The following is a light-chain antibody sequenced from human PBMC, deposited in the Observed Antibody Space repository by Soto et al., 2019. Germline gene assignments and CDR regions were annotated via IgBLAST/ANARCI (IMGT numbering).Light chain of an antibody. J-gene: IGKJ4*01. CDR3: MQALDTPLS. CDR2: LGS. V-gene: IGKV2-28*01. Sequence: LVMTQSPLSLPVAPGEPASISCRSSQSLLHRSGYNYLTWYLQKPGPSLQLLIYLGSSRASGVPDRFSGSGSGTDFTLKISRVEADDVGVYYCMQALDTPLSFGGGTKLEI. CDR1: QSLLHRSGYNY.